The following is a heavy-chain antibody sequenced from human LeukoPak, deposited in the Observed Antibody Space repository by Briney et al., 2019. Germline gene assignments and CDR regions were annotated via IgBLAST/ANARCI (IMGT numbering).Heavy chain of an antibody. D-gene: IGHD6-19*01. J-gene: IGHJ4*02. CDR1: GGSISSYY. Sequence: PSETLSLTCTVSGGSISSYYWSWIRQPPGKGLEWIGYIYYSGSTNCTPSLKSRVTISVDTSKNQFSLKLSSVTAADTAVYYCARQGGSSGWYYFDYWGQGTLVTVSS. CDR2: IYYSGST. CDR3: ARQGGSSGWYYFDY. V-gene: IGHV4-59*08.